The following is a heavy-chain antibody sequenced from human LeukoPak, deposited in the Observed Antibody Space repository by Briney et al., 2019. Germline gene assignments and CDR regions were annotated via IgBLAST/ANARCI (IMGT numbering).Heavy chain of an antibody. D-gene: IGHD6-13*01. J-gene: IGHJ4*02. V-gene: IGHV3-48*04. CDR3: ARDASGYSSSWPLDY. CDR2: ISSSSSTI. CDR1: GFTFSSYS. Sequence: GGSLRLSCAASGFTFSSYSMNWVRQAPGKGLEWVSYISSSSSTIYYADSVKGRFTISRDNAKNSLYPQMNSLRAEDTAVYYCARDASGYSSSWPLDYWGQGTLVTVSS.